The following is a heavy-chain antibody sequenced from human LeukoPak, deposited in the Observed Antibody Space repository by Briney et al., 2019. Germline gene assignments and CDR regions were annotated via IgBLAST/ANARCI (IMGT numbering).Heavy chain of an antibody. CDR2: IWYDGSNK. Sequence: GGSLRLSCAVSGFTFSTYAMHWVRQAPGKGLEWVAVIWYDGSNKNYADSVKGRFTISRDNSKNTMYLQMNSLRAEDTAVYYCAGDVAAAGSASPHGMDVWGQGTTVTVSS. CDR3: AGDVAAAGSASPHGMDV. V-gene: IGHV3-30*04. J-gene: IGHJ6*02. CDR1: GFTFSTYA. D-gene: IGHD6-13*01.